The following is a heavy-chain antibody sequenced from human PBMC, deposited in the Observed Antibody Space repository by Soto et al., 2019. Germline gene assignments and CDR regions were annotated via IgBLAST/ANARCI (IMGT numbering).Heavy chain of an antibody. D-gene: IGHD3-22*01. Sequence: SVKVSCKASGGTFSSYAISWVRQAPGQGLEWMGGIIPIFGTANYAQKFQGRVTITADKSTSTAYMELSSLRSEDTAVYYCARDHGSSGLLDYWGQGTLVIVYS. CDR1: GGTFSSYA. CDR3: ARDHGSSGLLDY. CDR2: IIPIFGTA. V-gene: IGHV1-69*06. J-gene: IGHJ4*02.